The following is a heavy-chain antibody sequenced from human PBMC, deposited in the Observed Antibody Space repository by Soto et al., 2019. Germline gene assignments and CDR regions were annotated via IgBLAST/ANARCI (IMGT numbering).Heavy chain of an antibody. V-gene: IGHV3-23*01. CDR3: AESAGAGTFYF. D-gene: IGHD6-13*01. CDR2: ISGSGGST. Sequence: GGSLRLSCAASGFTFSSYAMSWVRQAPGKGLEWVSAISGSGGSTYYADSVKGRFTISRDNSKNTLYLQMNSLRAEDKAGYYWAESAGAGTFYFLGQGTLVTGSS. CDR1: GFTFSSYA. J-gene: IGHJ4*03.